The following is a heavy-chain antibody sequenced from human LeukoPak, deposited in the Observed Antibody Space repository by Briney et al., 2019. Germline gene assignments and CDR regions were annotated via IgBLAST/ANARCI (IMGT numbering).Heavy chain of an antibody. CDR2: ISSSSTYT. CDR3: AKGGTYRDYFDY. J-gene: IGHJ4*02. D-gene: IGHD3-16*01. CDR1: GFTFSDYY. Sequence: GGSLRLSCAASGFTFSDYYTSWIRQAPGKGLEWVSYISSSSTYTNYADSVKGRFTISRDNSKNTLYLQMNSLRAEDTAVYYCAKGGTYRDYFDYWGQGTLVTVSS. V-gene: IGHV3-11*06.